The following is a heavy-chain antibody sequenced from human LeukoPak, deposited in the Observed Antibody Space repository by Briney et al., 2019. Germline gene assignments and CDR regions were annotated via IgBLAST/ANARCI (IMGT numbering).Heavy chain of an antibody. CDR3: AKDRLRYSSSWGFDY. Sequence: PGGSLRLSCAASGFTFSSYGMHWVRQAPGKGLEWVAVIWYGGSNKYYADSVKGRFTISRDNSKNTLYLQMNSLRAEDTAVYYCAKDRLRYSSSWGFDYWGQGTLVTVSS. V-gene: IGHV3-30*02. CDR1: GFTFSSYG. D-gene: IGHD6-13*01. CDR2: IWYGGSNK. J-gene: IGHJ4*02.